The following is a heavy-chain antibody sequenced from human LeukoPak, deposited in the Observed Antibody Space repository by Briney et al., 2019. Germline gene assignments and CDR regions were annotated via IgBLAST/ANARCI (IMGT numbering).Heavy chain of an antibody. CDR3: ARGSRGVHGGCFDY. Sequence: PGGSLRLSCAASGFTFSSYAMHWVRQAPGKGLEWVAVISYDGSNKYYADSVKGRFTISRDNSKNTLYLQMNSLRAEDTAVYYCARGSRGVHGGCFDYWGQETLVTVSS. CDR1: GFTFSSYA. D-gene: IGHD3-10*01. J-gene: IGHJ4*02. CDR2: ISYDGSNK. V-gene: IGHV3-30-3*01.